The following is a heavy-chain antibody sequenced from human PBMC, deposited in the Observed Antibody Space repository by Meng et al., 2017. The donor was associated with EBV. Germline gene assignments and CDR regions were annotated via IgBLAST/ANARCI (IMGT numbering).Heavy chain of an antibody. CDR2: VHYTGST. CDR3: ARPFPSWQSPRLDPFGA. J-gene: IGHJ5*02. Sequence: QLQLRESGPGQVKPLETLSLTCTVSGDSISSFYSWGWIRQPPGRGLEWIGSVHYTGSTYYSPSLKSRVTVSVDTSKNQFSLRLTSVTAADTAVYYCARPFPSWQSPRLDPFGAWGQGTLVTVSS. V-gene: IGHV4-39*01. D-gene: IGHD6-19*01. CDR1: GDSISSFYS.